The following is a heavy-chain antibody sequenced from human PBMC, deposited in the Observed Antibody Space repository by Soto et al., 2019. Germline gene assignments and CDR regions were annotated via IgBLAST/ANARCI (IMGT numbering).Heavy chain of an antibody. CDR2: IYYSGST. CDR3: ARVPVDTYMINWFDP. V-gene: IGHV4-61*08. D-gene: IGHD5-18*01. J-gene: IGHJ5*02. CDR1: GGSVSSGDYY. Sequence: SETLSLTCTVSGGSVSSGDYYWSWIRQPPGKGLEWIGYIYYSGSTNYNPSLKSRVSISLDTSKNQFSLRLTSVTAADTAVYYCARVPVDTYMINWFDPWGQGTLVTVSS.